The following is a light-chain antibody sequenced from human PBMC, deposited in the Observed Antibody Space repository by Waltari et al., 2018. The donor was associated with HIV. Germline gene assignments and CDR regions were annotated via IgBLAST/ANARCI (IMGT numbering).Light chain of an antibody. CDR3: SSYTSSSTYV. CDR1: SSDVGGYKY. Sequence: QSALTQPASVSGSPGQSITISCTRTSSDVGGYKYVSWYQQHPGKAPTLMIYDVSNRPSWGCNLCHGAKSGNAASLTISVLQAEDQADYYCSSYTSSSTYVFVTGTKVTVL. V-gene: IGLV2-14*03. CDR2: DVS. J-gene: IGLJ1*01.